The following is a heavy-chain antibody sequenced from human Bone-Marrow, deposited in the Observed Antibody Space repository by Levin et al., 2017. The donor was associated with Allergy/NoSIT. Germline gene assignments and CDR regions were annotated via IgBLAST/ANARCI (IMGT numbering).Heavy chain of an antibody. D-gene: IGHD3-22*01. V-gene: IGHV3-23*01. CDR1: GFTFSSYA. Sequence: LSLTCAASGFTFSSYAMSWVRQAPGKGLEWVSAISGSGGSTYYADSVKGRFTISRDNSKNTLYLQMNSLRAEDTAVYYCQGYKYYYDSSGYYQPRHYFDYWGQGTLVTVSS. J-gene: IGHJ4*02. CDR3: QGYKYYYDSSGYYQPRHYFDY. CDR2: ISGSGGST.